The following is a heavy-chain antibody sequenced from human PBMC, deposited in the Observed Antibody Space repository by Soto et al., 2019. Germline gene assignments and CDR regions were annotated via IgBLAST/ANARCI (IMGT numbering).Heavy chain of an antibody. Sequence: EVQLVESGGGLVQPGRSLRLSCAASGFTFDDYAMHWVRQAPGKGLEWVSGISWNSGSIGYADSVKGRFTISRDNAKNSLYLQMNSLRAEDTALYYCAKDVAVPPYYFDYWGQGTLVTVSS. J-gene: IGHJ4*02. CDR3: AKDVAVPPYYFDY. V-gene: IGHV3-9*01. CDR1: GFTFDDYA. D-gene: IGHD5-12*01. CDR2: ISWNSGSI.